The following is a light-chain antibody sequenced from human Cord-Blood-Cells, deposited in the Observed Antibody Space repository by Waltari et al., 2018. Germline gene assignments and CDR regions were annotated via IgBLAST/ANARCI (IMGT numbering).Light chain of an antibody. CDR3: QQYDNLPIT. CDR2: DAS. CDR1: PDISNN. J-gene: IGKJ5*01. V-gene: IGKV1-33*01. Sequence: DIQMTQSPSSLSASVGDRVTLTCQASPDISNNLNWYQQKPGKAPKLLIYDASNLETGVPSRFSGSGSWTDFTFTISSLQPEDIATYYCQQYDNLPITFGQGTRLEIK.